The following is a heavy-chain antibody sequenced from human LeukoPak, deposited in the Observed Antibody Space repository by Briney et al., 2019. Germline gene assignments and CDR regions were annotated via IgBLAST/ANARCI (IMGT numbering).Heavy chain of an antibody. J-gene: IGHJ4*02. CDR2: ISDSGGNT. CDR1: GFTFNSYA. V-gene: IGHV3-23*01. D-gene: IGHD6-6*01. Sequence: PGGSLRLSCAASGFTFNSYAMSWVRQAPWERLQWVSGISDSGGNTYYADSVRGRFTISRDNSKNTLYLQMNSLRAEDTAVYYCARDQSIAASIDYWGQGTLVTVSS. CDR3: ARDQSIAASIDY.